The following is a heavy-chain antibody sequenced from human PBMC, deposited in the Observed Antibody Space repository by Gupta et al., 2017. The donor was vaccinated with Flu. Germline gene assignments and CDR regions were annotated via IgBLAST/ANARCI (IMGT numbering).Heavy chain of an antibody. J-gene: IGHJ4*02. CDR2: VYYVGST. CDR1: D. Sequence: DWSWIRQPPGKGLEYIGSVYYVGSTYYNVFLKSRVTISIDTSKNQFSLRLASVTAEDTAVYYCARSDDYFDHWGQGALVTVSS. CDR3: ARSDDYFDH. V-gene: IGHV4-39*01.